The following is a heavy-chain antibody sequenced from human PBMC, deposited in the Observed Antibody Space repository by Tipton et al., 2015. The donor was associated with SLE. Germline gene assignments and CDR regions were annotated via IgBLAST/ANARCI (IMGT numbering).Heavy chain of an antibody. Sequence: TLSLTCAVSGYTISSGYYWGRIRQPPGKGLEWNGSIYHSGSTYYNPSLKSQVTISVDTSKNQFSLKLSSVAAADTAVYYCARADIVVVPDWGQGTLVTVSS. V-gene: IGHV4-38-2*01. CDR1: GYTISSGYY. J-gene: IGHJ4*02. D-gene: IGHD2-2*01. CDR2: IYHSGST. CDR3: ARADIVVVPD.